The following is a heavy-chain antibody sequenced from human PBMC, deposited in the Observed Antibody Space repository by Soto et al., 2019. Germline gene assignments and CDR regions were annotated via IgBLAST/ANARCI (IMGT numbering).Heavy chain of an antibody. CDR2: IYYSGST. CDR3: ASPHIAAAGSSNWFDP. J-gene: IGHJ5*02. D-gene: IGHD6-13*01. V-gene: IGHV4-39*01. Sequence: SSETLSLTCTVSGGSISSSSYYWGWIRQPPGKGLEWIGSIYYSGSTYYNPSLKSRVTISVDTSKDQFSLKLSSVTAADTAVYYCASPHIAAAGSSNWFDPWGKGTLVT. CDR1: GGSISSSSYY.